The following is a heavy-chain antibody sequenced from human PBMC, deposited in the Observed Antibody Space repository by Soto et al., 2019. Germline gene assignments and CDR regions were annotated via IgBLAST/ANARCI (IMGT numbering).Heavy chain of an antibody. CDR2: IDRDGSKT. D-gene: IGHD3-3*01. Sequence: EVQIVESGGGLVQPGWSLRLSCGTSGFKFTDYWMTWVRQAPGKGLEWVANIDRDGSKTYYLDSVRGRFTISRNSAEDSVYLQLDKLRIEDTAVYYRVRDFAEFDFWGQGTLVTVS. V-gene: IGHV3-7*04. J-gene: IGHJ4*02. CDR3: VRDFAEFDF. CDR1: GFKFTDYW.